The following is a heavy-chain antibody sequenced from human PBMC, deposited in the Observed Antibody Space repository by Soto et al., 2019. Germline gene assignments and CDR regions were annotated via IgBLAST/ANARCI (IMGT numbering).Heavy chain of an antibody. D-gene: IGHD2-2*03. CDR3: ARSMDSASAQLYYGMDV. CDR1: DGSMNSDSSY. CDR2: ITHSGIT. Sequence: PSETLSLTCRVSDGSMNSDSSYWGWIRQPPGKGLEWIGVITHSGITYYNLSLKRRVTISVDTSKDQLSLKLSSATAADTAVYYCARSMDSASAQLYYGMDVWGQGTTVTVSS. J-gene: IGHJ6*02. V-gene: IGHV4-39*07.